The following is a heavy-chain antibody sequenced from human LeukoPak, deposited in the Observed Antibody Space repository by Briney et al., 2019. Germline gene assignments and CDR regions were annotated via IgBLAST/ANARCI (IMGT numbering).Heavy chain of an antibody. CDR3: ARDSCSSPSCFDF. J-gene: IGHJ4*02. Sequence: GGSLRLSCAAPGFTFSSYGMHWVRQAPGKCLECITVIQYDGSKTYYADSVKGRFTISRDQSKNTLDLQMSSLRAEDTAMYYCARDSCSSPSCFDFWGQGTLVTVSS. CDR1: GFTFSSYG. V-gene: IGHV3-33*05. CDR2: IQYDGSKT. D-gene: IGHD2-2*01.